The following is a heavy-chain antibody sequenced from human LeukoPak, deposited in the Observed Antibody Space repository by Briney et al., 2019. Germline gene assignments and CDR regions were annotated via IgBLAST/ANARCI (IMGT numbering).Heavy chain of an antibody. V-gene: IGHV4-34*09. Sequence: PSETLSLTCAVYGGSFSGYYWSWIRQPPGKGLEWIGEINHSGSTNYNPSLKSRVTISVDTSKNQFSLKLSSVTAADTAVYYCARVRVGSSGYHPLDAFDIWGQGTMVTVSS. J-gene: IGHJ3*02. D-gene: IGHD3-22*01. CDR2: INHSGST. CDR1: GGSFSGYY. CDR3: ARVRVGSSGYHPLDAFDI.